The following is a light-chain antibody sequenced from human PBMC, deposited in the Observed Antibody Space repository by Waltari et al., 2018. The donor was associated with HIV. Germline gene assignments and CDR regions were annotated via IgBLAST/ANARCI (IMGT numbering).Light chain of an antibody. CDR1: QAISSGY. V-gene: IGKV3-20*01. CDR2: GAS. CDR3: QQYGSSPCT. Sequence: ETALKQSPATLTLSPGERATLSCRASQAISSGYLAWYQQIRGQAPSLLIFGASSRATGIPDRFSGSGSVTVFTLTISSLEPEDFAMYYCQQYGSSPCTFGPGTRLEMK. J-gene: IGKJ2*02.